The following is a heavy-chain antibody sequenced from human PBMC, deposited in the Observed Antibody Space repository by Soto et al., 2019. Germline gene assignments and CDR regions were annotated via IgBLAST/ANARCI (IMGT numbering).Heavy chain of an antibody. D-gene: IGHD3-3*01. CDR1: GGSISSYY. CDR3: ARDRATIFGVVIEPEYYLDY. V-gene: IGHV4-4*07. Sequence: PSETLSLTCTVSGGSISSYYWSWIRQPAGKGLEWIGRIYTSGSTNYNPSLKSRVTMSVDTSKNQFSLKLSSVTAADTAVYYCARDRATIFGVVIEPEYYLDYWGQGTLVTVSS. CDR2: IYTSGST. J-gene: IGHJ4*02.